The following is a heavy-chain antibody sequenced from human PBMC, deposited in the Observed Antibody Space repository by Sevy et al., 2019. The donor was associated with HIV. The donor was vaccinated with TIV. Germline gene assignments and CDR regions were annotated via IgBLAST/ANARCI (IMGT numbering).Heavy chain of an antibody. CDR3: ARKVGYYYYYGMDV. V-gene: IGHV3-48*03. Sequence: GGSLRLSCEASGFTFRSYEMNWVRQAPGKGLEWISYIYASGSPIYYSGSVRGRFTISRDDAKNSLYLQMDDLRVDDTATYYCARKVGYYYYYGMDVWGQGTTVTVSS. CDR1: GFTFRSYE. CDR2: IYASGSPI. J-gene: IGHJ6*02.